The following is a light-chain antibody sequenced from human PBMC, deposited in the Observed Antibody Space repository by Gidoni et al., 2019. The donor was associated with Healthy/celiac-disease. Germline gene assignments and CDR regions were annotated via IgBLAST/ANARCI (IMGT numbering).Light chain of an antibody. CDR3: QQYNSYSIT. CDR1: QSISSW. Sequence: DIQMTQSPSTLSASVGDRVTITCRASQSISSWLAWYQQKPGKAPKLLIYTASSLESGVPSRFSGSGSGTEFTLTISSLQPDDFATYYCQQYNSYSITFXPXTKVDIK. V-gene: IGKV1-5*03. CDR2: TAS. J-gene: IGKJ3*01.